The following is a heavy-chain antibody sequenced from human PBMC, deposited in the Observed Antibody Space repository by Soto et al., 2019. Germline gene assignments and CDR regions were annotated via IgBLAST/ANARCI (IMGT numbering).Heavy chain of an antibody. CDR1: GFTFSSYA. D-gene: IGHD3-22*01. CDR2: ISGSGGST. Sequence: QPGGSLRLSCAASGFTFSSYAMSWVRQAPGKGLEWVSAISGSGGSTYYADSVKGRFTISRGNSKNTLYLQMNSLRAEDTAVYYCARDPDSSGYYYFDYWGQGTLVTVSS. CDR3: ARDPDSSGYYYFDY. J-gene: IGHJ4*02. V-gene: IGHV3-23*01.